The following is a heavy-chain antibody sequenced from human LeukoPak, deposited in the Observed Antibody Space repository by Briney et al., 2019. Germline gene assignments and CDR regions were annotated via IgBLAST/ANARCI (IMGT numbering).Heavy chain of an antibody. J-gene: IGHJ6*02. V-gene: IGHV3-30*18. CDR2: ISYDGSNK. CDR3: AKDLIAVAGEGYYYGMDV. Sequence: GRSLRLSCAASGFTFSSYGMHWVRQAPGKGLEWVAVISYDGSNKYYADSVKGRFTISRDNSKNTLYLQMNSLRAEDTAVYYCAKDLIAVAGEGYYYGMDVWGQGTTVTVFS. D-gene: IGHD6-19*01. CDR1: GFTFSSYG.